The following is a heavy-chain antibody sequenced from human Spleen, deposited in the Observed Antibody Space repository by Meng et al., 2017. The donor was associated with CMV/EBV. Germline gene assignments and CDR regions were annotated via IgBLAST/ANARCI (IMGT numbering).Heavy chain of an antibody. CDR2: IHHSGRT. V-gene: IGHV4-39*01. Sequence: GSLRLSCTVSGGSMSRSSYYWGWIRQPPGKGLEHIGEIHHSGRTYYNPSLQSRVTMSVDTSKNQFSLKLSSVTAADTAVYYCARLTLGVISGWGQGTLVTVSS. CDR3: ARLTLGVISG. CDR1: GGSMSRSSYY. D-gene: IGHD2-21*01. J-gene: IGHJ4*02.